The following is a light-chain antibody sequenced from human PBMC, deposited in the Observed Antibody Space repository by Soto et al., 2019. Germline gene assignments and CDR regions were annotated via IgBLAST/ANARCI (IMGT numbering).Light chain of an antibody. J-gene: IGKJ5*01. CDR3: QQLHGYPIT. CDR1: ESVSRN. Sequence: EVVMTQSPATLSVSPGERATLSFRASESVSRNLSWYQQKPGQAPRLLIYDASTRATGIPVRFSGSGSGTEFTLTISSLQSEDFGVYYCQQLHGYPITFGQGTRLEIK. CDR2: DAS. V-gene: IGKV3-15*01.